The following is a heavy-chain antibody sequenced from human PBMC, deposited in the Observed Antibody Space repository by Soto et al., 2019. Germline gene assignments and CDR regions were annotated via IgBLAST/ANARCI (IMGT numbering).Heavy chain of an antibody. CDR2: IRSSSSTI. CDR3: ARGGGYQHY. D-gene: IGHD1-26*01. CDR1: GLTFSRYS. Sequence: EVQLVESGGGLVQPGGSLRLSCAASGLTFSRYSLNWVRQSPGKGLEWVSSIRSSSSTIYYADSVKGRFTISRDNAKNSLYLQMNSLRDEDTAVYYFARGGGYQHYWGQGTLVTVSS. J-gene: IGHJ4*02. V-gene: IGHV3-48*02.